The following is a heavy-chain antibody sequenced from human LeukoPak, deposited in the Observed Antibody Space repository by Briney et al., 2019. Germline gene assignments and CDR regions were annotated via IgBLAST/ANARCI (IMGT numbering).Heavy chain of an antibody. Sequence: GGSLRLSCAASGFTFISFGMSWVRQAPGKGLEWVSTIRGTGDTTYYADSVKGRFTISRDNSKNTLYLQMNSVRVEDTAVYYCAKGTYGSGTYGAHDYWGQGTLVTVSS. CDR3: AKGTYGSGTYGAHDY. J-gene: IGHJ4*02. CDR2: IRGTGDTT. V-gene: IGHV3-23*01. CDR1: GFTFISFG. D-gene: IGHD3-10*01.